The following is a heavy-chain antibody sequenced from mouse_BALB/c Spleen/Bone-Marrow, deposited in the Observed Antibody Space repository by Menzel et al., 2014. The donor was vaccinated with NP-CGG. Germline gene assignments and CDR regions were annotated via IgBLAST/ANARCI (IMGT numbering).Heavy chain of an antibody. Sequence: VKLMESGPGLVAPSQSLSITCTVSGFSLTSYGVHWVRQPPGKGLEWLGVIWAGGSIIYNSALMSRLSISKDNSKSQVFLKMNSRQTDDTAMYYCASSYYGSSQFAYWGQGTLVTVSA. CDR1: GFSLTSYG. D-gene: IGHD1-1*01. J-gene: IGHJ3*01. CDR2: IWAGGSI. CDR3: ASSYYGSSQFAY. V-gene: IGHV2-9*02.